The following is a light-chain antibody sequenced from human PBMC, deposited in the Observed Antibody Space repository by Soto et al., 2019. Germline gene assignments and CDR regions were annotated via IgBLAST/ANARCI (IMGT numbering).Light chain of an antibody. V-gene: IGLV2-18*02. Sequence: QSALTQPPSVSGSPGQSVTISCTGTSSDVGYYNRVSWYQQPPGTAPKLLIYEVSNRPSGVPDRFSGSKSGNTASLTISGLQTEDGADYYCSSYTDNSTLVFGTGTKVTVL. CDR3: SSYTDNSTLV. CDR1: SSDVGYYNR. J-gene: IGLJ1*01. CDR2: EVS.